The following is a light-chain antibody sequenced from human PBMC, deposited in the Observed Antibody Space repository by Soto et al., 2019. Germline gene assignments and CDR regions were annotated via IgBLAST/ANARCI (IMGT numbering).Light chain of an antibody. J-gene: IGLJ1*01. V-gene: IGLV2-11*01. Sequence: QSVLTQPPSVSGSPGQSITISCTGTSSDVGGYNHVSWYQQHPGKAPKLMIYEVTKRPSGVSYRFSGSKSGNTASLTISGLQSEDEGDYSCFSYRYNYSFVFGTGTKLTVL. CDR1: SSDVGGYNH. CDR3: FSYRYNYSFV. CDR2: EVT.